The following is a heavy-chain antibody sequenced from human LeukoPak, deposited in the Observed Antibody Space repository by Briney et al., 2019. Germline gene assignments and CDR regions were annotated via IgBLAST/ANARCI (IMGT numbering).Heavy chain of an antibody. CDR2: IWFDGSNK. CDR1: GFSFSTYG. Sequence: PGGSLRLSCEASGFSFSTYGMHWVRQAPGKGLEWGAVIWFDGSNKHYADSVKGRFTISRDNSKNTMYLQMDSLRAEDTAVYYCARVVSYYGSSYRLLDLWGRGTLVTVSS. D-gene: IGHD3-10*01. V-gene: IGHV3-33*01. CDR3: ARVVSYYGSSYRLLDL. J-gene: IGHJ2*01.